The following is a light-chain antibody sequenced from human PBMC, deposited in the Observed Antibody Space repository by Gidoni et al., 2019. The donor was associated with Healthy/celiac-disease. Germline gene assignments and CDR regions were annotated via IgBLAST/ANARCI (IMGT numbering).Light chain of an antibody. CDR3: QSYDSSLSGVV. CDR2: GNS. J-gene: IGLJ2*01. CDR1: SSHIGAGYD. V-gene: IGLV1-40*01. Sequence: QAVLTQPPAGSGAAGQRVTISGTGSSSHIGAGYDVHWYQPLPGTAPTLLISGNSNRPSGVPSRFPGSKSGSSASLAIPGLPAEDEADYYCQSYDSSLSGVVFGGATKLTVL.